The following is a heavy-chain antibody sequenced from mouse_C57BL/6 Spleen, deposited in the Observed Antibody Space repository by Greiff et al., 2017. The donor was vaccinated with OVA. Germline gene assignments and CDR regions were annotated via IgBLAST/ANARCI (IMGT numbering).Heavy chain of an antibody. CDR3: AKGGYYGNYENYAMDY. D-gene: IGHD2-1*01. Sequence: VQLQQSGAELVRPGASVKLSCKASGYTFTDYYINWVKQRPGQGLEWIARIYPGSGNTYYNEKFKGKATLTAEKSSSTAYMQLSSLTSEDSAVYFCAKGGYYGNYENYAMDYWGQGTSVTVSS. V-gene: IGHV1-76*01. CDR1: GYTFTDYY. CDR2: IYPGSGNT. J-gene: IGHJ4*01.